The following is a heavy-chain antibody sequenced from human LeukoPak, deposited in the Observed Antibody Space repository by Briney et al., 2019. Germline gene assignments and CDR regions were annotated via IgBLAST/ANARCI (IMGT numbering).Heavy chain of an antibody. J-gene: IGHJ4*02. Sequence: GGSLRLSCAASGFTFSSYGMHWVRQAPGKGLEGVAVISYDGSNKYYADSVKGRFTISRDNSKNTLYLQMNSLRAEDTAVYYCAKDYDFWSGYSFDYWGQGTLVTVSS. CDR1: GFTFSSYG. D-gene: IGHD3-3*01. V-gene: IGHV3-30*18. CDR3: AKDYDFWSGYSFDY. CDR2: ISYDGSNK.